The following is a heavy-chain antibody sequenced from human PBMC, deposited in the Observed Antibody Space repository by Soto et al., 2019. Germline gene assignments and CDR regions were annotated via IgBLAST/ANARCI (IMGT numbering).Heavy chain of an antibody. CDR2: IDWDDDK. J-gene: IGHJ4*02. V-gene: IGHV2-70*11. CDR3: ARIRDWNVLFDY. CDR1: GFSLSTSGMC. Sequence: SGPTLVNPTQTLTLTCTFSGFSLSTSGMCVSWIRQLPGKALEWLARIDWDDDKYYSTSLKTRLTISKDTSKNQVVLTMTNMDPVDTATYYCARIRDWNVLFDYWGQGTLVTVSS. D-gene: IGHD1-1*01.